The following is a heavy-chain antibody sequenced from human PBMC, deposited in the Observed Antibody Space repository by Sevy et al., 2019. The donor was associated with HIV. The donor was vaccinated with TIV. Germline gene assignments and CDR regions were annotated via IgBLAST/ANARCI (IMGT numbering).Heavy chain of an antibody. D-gene: IGHD6-19*01. CDR1: GFTFSSYA. CDR3: ARDAGAVAGRYYYYYGMDV. Sequence: GGSLRLSCAASGFTFSSYAMHWVRQAPGKGLEWVAVISYDGSNKYYADSVKGRLTISRDNSKNTLYLQMNSLRAEDTAAYYCARDAGAVAGRYYYYYGMDVWGQGTTVTVSS. J-gene: IGHJ6*02. V-gene: IGHV3-30-3*01. CDR2: ISYDGSNK.